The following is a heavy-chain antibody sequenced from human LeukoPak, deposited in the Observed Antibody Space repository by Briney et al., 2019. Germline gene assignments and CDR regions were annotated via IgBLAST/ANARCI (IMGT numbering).Heavy chain of an antibody. CDR3: ARTALAGTPSYYYGMDV. CDR2: IIPIFGTA. CDR1: GGTFSSYA. Sequence: ASVKVSCKASGGTFSSYAISWVRQAPGQGLEWMGGIIPIFGTANYAQKFQGRVTITADESTSTAYMELRSLRSDNTAVYYCARTALAGTPSYYYGMDVWGQGTTVTVSS. J-gene: IGHJ6*02. D-gene: IGHD6-19*01. V-gene: IGHV1-69*13.